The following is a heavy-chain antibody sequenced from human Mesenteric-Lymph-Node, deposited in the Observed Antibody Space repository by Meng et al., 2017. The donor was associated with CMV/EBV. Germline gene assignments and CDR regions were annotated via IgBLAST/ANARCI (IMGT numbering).Heavy chain of an antibody. V-gene: IGHV3-73*01. CDR1: GFTFSSYE. J-gene: IGHJ6*02. CDR3: TRPLAGGSDSDYGMAV. D-gene: IGHD1-26*01. CDR2: SRRKENNYAT. Sequence: GGSLRLSCAASGFTFSSYEMNWVRQASGKGLEWVGRSRRKENNYATAYAASVRGRFTISRDDSKNTAYLHMNSLKTEDTAVYYCTRPLAGGSDSDYGMAVWGQGTTVTVSS.